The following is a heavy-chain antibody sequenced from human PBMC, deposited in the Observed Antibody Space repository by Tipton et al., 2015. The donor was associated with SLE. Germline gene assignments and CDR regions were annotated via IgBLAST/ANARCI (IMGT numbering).Heavy chain of an antibody. CDR2: IYYGGST. Sequence: TLSLTCTVSGGSISSNSDYWGWIRQPPGKGLEWIGTIYYGGSTFYNPSLKSRVTISVDTSRNQFSLKLSSVTATDTAVYYCARHGDYDFWNNYYFYFDYWCQGTLVTVSS. CDR1: GGSISSNSDY. CDR3: ARHGDYDFWNNYYFYFDY. D-gene: IGHD3/OR15-3a*01. V-gene: IGHV4-39*01. J-gene: IGHJ4*02.